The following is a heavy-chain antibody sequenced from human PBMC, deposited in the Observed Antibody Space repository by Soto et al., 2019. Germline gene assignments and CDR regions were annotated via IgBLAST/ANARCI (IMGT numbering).Heavy chain of an antibody. J-gene: IGHJ4*02. CDR1: GFTFSSYS. D-gene: IGHD4-17*01. CDR3: AGEGYGDYPPPLDY. V-gene: IGHV3-21*01. CDR2: ISSSSSYI. Sequence: EVQLVESGGGLVKPGGSLRLSCAASGFTFSSYSMNWVRQAPGKGLEWVSSISSSSSYIYYADSVKGRFTISRDNAKNSRNLKINGRRAEDRAVNYCAGEGYGDYPPPLDYWGQGTLVTVSS.